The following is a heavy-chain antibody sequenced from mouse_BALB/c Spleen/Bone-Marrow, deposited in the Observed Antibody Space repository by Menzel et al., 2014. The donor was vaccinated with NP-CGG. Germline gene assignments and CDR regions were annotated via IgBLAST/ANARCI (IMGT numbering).Heavy chain of an antibody. Sequence: EVQLQESGGGLVQPGESMKLSCVVSGFTFSHYWMNWVRQSPEKGLEWVAEIRLKSNNYATHYAESVKGRFTISRDDSKSSVYLQMNKLRAEDTGIYYCTRTGTGYFDYWGQGTTLTVSS. D-gene: IGHD4-1*01. V-gene: IGHV6-6*02. CDR1: GFTFSHYW. J-gene: IGHJ2*01. CDR3: TRTGTGYFDY. CDR2: IRLKSNNYAT.